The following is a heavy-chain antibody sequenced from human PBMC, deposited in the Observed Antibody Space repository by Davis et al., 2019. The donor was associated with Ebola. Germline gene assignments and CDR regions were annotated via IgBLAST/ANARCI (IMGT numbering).Heavy chain of an antibody. CDR2: ISGSGGNT. D-gene: IGHD3-10*01. CDR1: GFTFSSYA. CDR3: AKGGDFDY. Sequence: GESLKISCAASGFTFSSYAMSWVRQAPGKGLEWVSAISGSGGNTYYADSVKGRFTISRDNSKNTLYLQMNSLRAEDTAVYYCAKGGDFDYWGQGTLVTVSS. J-gene: IGHJ4*02. V-gene: IGHV3-23*01.